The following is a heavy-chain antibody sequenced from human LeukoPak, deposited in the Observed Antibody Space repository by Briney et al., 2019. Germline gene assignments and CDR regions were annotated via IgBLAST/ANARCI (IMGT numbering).Heavy chain of an antibody. V-gene: IGHV3-30*02. Sequence: GGSLRLSCAASGFTFSSYDIHWVGQAQGKGLEGGAFIRYDGSNKYYADSVRGRFTISRDNSKNTLYLQMNSLRAEDTAVYFCAKGSKAVLFTRDHYMDVWGKGTTVTISS. CDR2: IRYDGSNK. D-gene: IGHD6-19*01. CDR1: GFTFSSYD. CDR3: AKGSKAVLFTRDHYMDV. J-gene: IGHJ6*03.